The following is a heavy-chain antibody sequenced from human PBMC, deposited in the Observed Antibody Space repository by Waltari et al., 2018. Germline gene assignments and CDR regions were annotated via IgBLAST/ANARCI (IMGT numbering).Heavy chain of an antibody. CDR2: SNPNSGGT. Sequence: QVQLVQSGAEVKKPGASVKVSCKASGYTFTGYSMHWVRQAPGQGLAWKGRSNPNSGGTNYAQKFQGRVTMTRDTSISTAYMELSRLRSDDTAVYYCARLGEWGLLLDDDYWGQGTLVTVSS. CDR3: ARLGEWGLLLDDDY. CDR1: GYTFTGYS. V-gene: IGHV1-2*06. D-gene: IGHD1-26*01. J-gene: IGHJ4*02.